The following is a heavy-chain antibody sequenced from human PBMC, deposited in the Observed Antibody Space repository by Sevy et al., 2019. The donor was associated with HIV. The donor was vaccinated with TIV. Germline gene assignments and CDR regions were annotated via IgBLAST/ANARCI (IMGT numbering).Heavy chain of an antibody. CDR3: ARDLVIPATTDYFYYGMDV. J-gene: IGHJ6*02. V-gene: IGHV3-21*01. D-gene: IGHD2-15*01. CDR1: GFTIRTYN. CDR2: ISSSSTYI. Sequence: GSLRLSCAASGFTIRTYNMNWVRQAPGKGLEWVSSISSSSTYIYYADSVKGRFTISRDNAKNSLYLQMSSLRAEDTAVYYCARDLVIPATTDYFYYGMDVWGQGTTVTVSS.